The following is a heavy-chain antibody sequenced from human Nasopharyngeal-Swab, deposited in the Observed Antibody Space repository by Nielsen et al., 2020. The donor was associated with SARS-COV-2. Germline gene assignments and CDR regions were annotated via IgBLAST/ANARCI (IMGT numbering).Heavy chain of an antibody. Sequence: WIRQPPGKGLEWIGYIYYSGSTNYNPSLKSRVTISVDTSKNQFSLKLSSVTAADTAVYYCARDLGGHDILTGYYHYYYYMDVWGKGTTVTVSS. J-gene: IGHJ6*03. CDR3: ARDLGGHDILTGYYHYYYYMDV. D-gene: IGHD3-9*01. V-gene: IGHV4-59*01. CDR2: IYYSGST.